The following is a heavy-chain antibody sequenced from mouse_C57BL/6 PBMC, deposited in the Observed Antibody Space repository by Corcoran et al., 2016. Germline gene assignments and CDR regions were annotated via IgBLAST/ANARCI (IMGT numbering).Heavy chain of an antibody. J-gene: IGHJ1*03. CDR2: ISYDGSN. V-gene: IGHV3-6*01. D-gene: IGHD1-1*01. Sequence: DVQLQESGPGLVKPSQSLSLTCSVTGYSITSGYYWNWIRQFPGNKLEWMGYISYDGSNNYNPSLKNRISITRDTSKNQFFLKLNSVTTEDTATYYCARDPSYYGSSYGYFDVWGTGTTVTVSS. CDR1: GYSITSGYY. CDR3: ARDPSYYGSSYGYFDV.